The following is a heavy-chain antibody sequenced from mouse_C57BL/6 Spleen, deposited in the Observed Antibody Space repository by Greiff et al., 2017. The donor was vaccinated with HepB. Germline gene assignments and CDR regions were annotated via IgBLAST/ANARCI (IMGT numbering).Heavy chain of an antibody. V-gene: IGHV1-76*01. Sequence: VQLQQSGAELVRPGASVKLSCKASGYTFTDYYINWVKQRPGQGLEWIARIYPGSGNTYYNEKFKGKATLTAEKSSSTAYMQLSSLTSVDSDVYFCARERGYDGYLYAMDYWGQRTSVTVSS. D-gene: IGHD2-3*01. CDR3: ARERGYDGYLYAMDY. CDR2: IYPGSGNT. CDR1: GYTFTDYY. J-gene: IGHJ4*01.